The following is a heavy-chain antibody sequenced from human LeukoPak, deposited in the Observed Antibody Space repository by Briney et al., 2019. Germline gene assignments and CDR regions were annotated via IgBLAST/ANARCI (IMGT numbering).Heavy chain of an antibody. CDR2: ISSSGSAI. Sequence: GGSLRLSCAASGFPLSSYSINWVRQAPGKELEWVSYISSSGSAIYYVDSVKGRFTVSRDNAKNSLFLQMNSPRAEDTAVYYCVRVKGSYFDYWGQGALVTVSS. D-gene: IGHD2-15*01. V-gene: IGHV3-48*01. CDR3: VRVKGSYFDY. J-gene: IGHJ4*02. CDR1: GFPLSSYS.